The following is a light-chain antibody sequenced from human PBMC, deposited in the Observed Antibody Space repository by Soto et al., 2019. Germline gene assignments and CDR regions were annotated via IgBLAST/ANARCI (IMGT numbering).Light chain of an antibody. V-gene: IGLV2-14*01. CDR1: SSDIGDYNY. J-gene: IGLJ1*01. CDR2: GVN. Sequence: QSVLTQPASLSGSPGQSITISCTGTSSDIGDYNYVSWYQQRPEKAPEIMIYGVNNRPPGVSNRFSGSKSGNTASLTISGLQAEDEDDYYCSSYTXSITYVFGTGTKVTVL. CDR3: SSYTXSITYV.